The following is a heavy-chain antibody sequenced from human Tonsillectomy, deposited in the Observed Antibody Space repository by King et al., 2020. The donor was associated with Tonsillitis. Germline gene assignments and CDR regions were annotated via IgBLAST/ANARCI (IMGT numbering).Heavy chain of an antibody. J-gene: IGHJ3*02. CDR3: AVLLWFGEIGRAFDI. CDR1: GYTFTSYG. CDR2: ISTYNGNT. V-gene: IGHV1-18*01. D-gene: IGHD3-10*01. Sequence: QLVQSGAELKKPGASVKVSCKASGYTFTSYGISWVRQAPGQGLEWMGWISTYNGNTNYAQKLQGRVTMTTDTSTTTAYMELRSLRSDDTAVYYCAVLLWFGEIGRAFDIWGQGTMVTVSS.